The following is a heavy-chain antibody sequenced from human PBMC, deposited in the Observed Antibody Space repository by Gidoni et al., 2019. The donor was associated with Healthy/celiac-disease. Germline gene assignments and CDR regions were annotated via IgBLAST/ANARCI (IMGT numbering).Heavy chain of an antibody. CDR2: ISAYNGNT. CDR1: GYTFTSYG. Sequence: QVQLVQSGAEVKKPGASVKVSCTSSGYTFTSYGVSWLLQAPGQGLEWMGWISAYNGNTNYAQKLKGRVTMTTDTYTSTAYMELRSLRSDDTAVYYCARGGPTNTGDHDAFDIWGQGTMVTVSS. CDR3: ARGGPTNTGDHDAFDI. J-gene: IGHJ3*02. D-gene: IGHD7-27*01. V-gene: IGHV1-18*04.